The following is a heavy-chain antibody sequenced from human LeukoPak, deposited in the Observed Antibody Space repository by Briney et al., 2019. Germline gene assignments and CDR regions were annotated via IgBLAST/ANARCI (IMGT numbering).Heavy chain of an antibody. Sequence: GGSLRLSCAASGFTVSSNYMSWVRQAPGKGLEWVSVIYSGGSTYYADSVKGRFTISRDNAKNSLYLQMNSLRAEDTAVYYCARVGQGEWFFDLWGRGTLVTVSS. CDR3: ARVGQGEWFFDL. CDR1: GFTVSSNY. V-gene: IGHV3-66*01. J-gene: IGHJ2*01. CDR2: IYSGGST. D-gene: IGHD1-26*01.